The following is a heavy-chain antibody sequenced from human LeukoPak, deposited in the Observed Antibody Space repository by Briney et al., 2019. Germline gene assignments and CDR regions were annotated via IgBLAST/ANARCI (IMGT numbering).Heavy chain of an antibody. CDR2: ISGSGGST. J-gene: IGHJ4*02. CDR3: AREATSSSGWYIDY. V-gene: IGHV3-23*01. CDR1: GFTFRNYW. Sequence: GGSLRLSCTASGFTFRNYWMSWVRQAPGKGLEWVSAISGSGGSTYYADSVKGRFTISRDNSKNTVSLQMNSLRAGDTAVYYCAREATSSSGWYIDYWGQGTLVAVSS. D-gene: IGHD6-25*01.